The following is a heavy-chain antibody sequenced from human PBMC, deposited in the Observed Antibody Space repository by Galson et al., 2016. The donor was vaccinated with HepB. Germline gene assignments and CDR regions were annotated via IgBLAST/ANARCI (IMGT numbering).Heavy chain of an antibody. CDR1: GFTFSNYW. J-gene: IGHJ4*02. D-gene: IGHD1-14*01. CDR3: ARDGNHGYDMDY. Sequence: SLRLSCAASGFTFSNYWMHWVRQAPGKGLEWVSYISSGSSTIYHADSVKGRFTISRDNAKNSLYQQMNSLRDEDTAIYFCARDGNHGYDMDYWGQGTLVTVSS. CDR2: ISSGSSTI. V-gene: IGHV3-48*02.